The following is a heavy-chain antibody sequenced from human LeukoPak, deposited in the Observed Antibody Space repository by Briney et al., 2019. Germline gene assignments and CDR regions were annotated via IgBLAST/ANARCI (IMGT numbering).Heavy chain of an antibody. Sequence: AGGSLRLSCTASGFTFSNYAMSWVRQAPGKGLEWVSAISGSSDFTYYADSVEGRFTMSRDNSKNTLYLRMNSLRAEDTAVYYCAKRVVGIPAAMNWGQGTLVTVSS. CDR2: ISGSSDFT. D-gene: IGHD2-2*01. J-gene: IGHJ4*02. V-gene: IGHV3-23*01. CDR3: AKRVVGIPAAMN. CDR1: GFTFSNYA.